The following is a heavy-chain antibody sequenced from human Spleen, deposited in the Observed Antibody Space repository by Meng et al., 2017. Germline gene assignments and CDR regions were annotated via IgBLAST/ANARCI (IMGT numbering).Heavy chain of an antibody. CDR2: IDPNNDHT. CDR3: ARDEDISAAGKLFGDY. Sequence: QVPLVQAGAEVKKPGASVNLSCKPSGYTFAAYWIHWLRQAPGQGLEWMGRIDPNNDHTQYAQNFQGRVTMTGDTSISTVYMELNGLRSDDTAVYYCARDEDISAAGKLFGDYWGQGTLVTVSS. CDR1: GYTFAAYW. V-gene: IGHV1-2*06. D-gene: IGHD6-13*01. J-gene: IGHJ4*02.